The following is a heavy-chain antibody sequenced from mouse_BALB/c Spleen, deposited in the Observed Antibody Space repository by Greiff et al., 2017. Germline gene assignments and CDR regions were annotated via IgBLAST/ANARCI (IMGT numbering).Heavy chain of an antibody. CDR1: GFNIKDTY. V-gene: IGHV14-3*02. J-gene: IGHJ4*01. CDR2: IDPANGNT. Sequence: VHVKQSGAELVKPGASVKLSCTASGFNIKDTYMHWVKQRPEQGLEWIGRIDPANGNTKYDPKFQGKATITADTSSNTAYLQLSSLTSEDTAVYYCARYWDYAMDYWGQGTSVTVSS. D-gene: IGHD4-1*01. CDR3: ARYWDYAMDY.